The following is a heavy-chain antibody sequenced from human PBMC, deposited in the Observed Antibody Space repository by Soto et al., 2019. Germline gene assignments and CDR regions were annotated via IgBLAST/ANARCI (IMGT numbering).Heavy chain of an antibody. CDR1: GGSISSYY. CDR3: ARKQALAGTFDD. D-gene: IGHD6-19*01. J-gene: IGHJ4*02. Sequence: PSETLSLTCTVSGGSISSYYWSWIRQPPGKGLEWIGYIYYSGSTNYNPSLKSRVTISVDTSKNQFSLKLSSVTAADTAVYYCARKQALAGTFDDWGQGTLVTLSS. CDR2: IYYSGST. V-gene: IGHV4-59*08.